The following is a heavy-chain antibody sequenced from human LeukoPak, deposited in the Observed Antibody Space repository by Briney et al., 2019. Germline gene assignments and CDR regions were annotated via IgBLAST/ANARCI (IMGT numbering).Heavy chain of an antibody. Sequence: GGSLRLSCAASGFTLSSYSMNWVRQAPGKGLEWVSSISSTSSYKYYADSVKGRFTISRDNAKNSLYLQMSSLRADDAAVYYCARDPWTSDYWGQGTLVTVSS. J-gene: IGHJ4*02. CDR3: ARDPWTSDY. CDR2: ISSTSSYK. V-gene: IGHV3-21*01. CDR1: GFTLSSYS. D-gene: IGHD3/OR15-3a*01.